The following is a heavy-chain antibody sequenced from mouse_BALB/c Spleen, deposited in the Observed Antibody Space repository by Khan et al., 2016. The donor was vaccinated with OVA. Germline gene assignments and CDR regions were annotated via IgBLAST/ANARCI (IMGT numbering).Heavy chain of an antibody. CDR2: IWSDGAS. CDR1: GFSLTSYG. J-gene: IGHJ4*01. CDR3: ARGNFYAMDC. D-gene: IGHD2-1*01. Sequence: QVQLKQSGPGLVASSQSLSITLTVSGFSLTSYGVHCVRPPPRKGLECLIVIWSDGASTYTSALKSRLSISKDNSKSQAILKMNRLQTDDTAMYYCARGNFYAMDCWGQGPSVT. V-gene: IGHV2-6*02.